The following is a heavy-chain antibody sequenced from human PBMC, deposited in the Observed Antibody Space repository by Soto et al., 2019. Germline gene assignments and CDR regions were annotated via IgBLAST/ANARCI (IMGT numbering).Heavy chain of an antibody. D-gene: IGHD5-12*01. V-gene: IGHV2-5*01. CDR2: IYWNDDK. CDR3: AHRATITAIDY. CDR1: GFSLSTSGMV. J-gene: IGHJ4*02. Sequence: SGPTLVNPTQPLTLTCTFSGFSLSTSGMVVGWIRQPPGKAPEWLAFIYWNDDKRYSPSLRSRLTITKDTSKNQVVLIMTNMDPGDTATYYCAHRATITAIDYWGQGTLVTVSS.